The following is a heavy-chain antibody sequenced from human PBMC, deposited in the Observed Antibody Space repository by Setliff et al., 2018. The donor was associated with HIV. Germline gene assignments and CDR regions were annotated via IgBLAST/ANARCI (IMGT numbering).Heavy chain of an antibody. V-gene: IGHV1-18*01. CDR3: ATDRTQTGISMVRGRLTDPARYPLDY. CDR1: GYPFNNFG. Sequence: ASVKVSCKASGYPFNNFGISWVRQAPGQGLEWLAWINVYSGDTNFAQRFQGRVTMTRDASTGTAYMELRNLRSDDTAVYYCATDRTQTGISMVRGRLTDPARYPLDYWGQGTQVTVSS. J-gene: IGHJ4*02. D-gene: IGHD3-10*01. CDR2: INVYSGDT.